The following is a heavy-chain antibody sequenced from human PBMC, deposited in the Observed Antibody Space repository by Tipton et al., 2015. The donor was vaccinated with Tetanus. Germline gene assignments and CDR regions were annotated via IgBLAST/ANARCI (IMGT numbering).Heavy chain of an antibody. CDR1: GGSISRGDYH. Sequence: TLSLTCSVSGGSISRGDYHWSWIRQPPGKGLEWIGNIYYSGSTYYNPSLKSRVTISADTSGNQFSLTLSSVTAADTAVYYCARGSGWADFWGQGTQVTVSS. CDR3: ARGSGWADF. J-gene: IGHJ4*02. D-gene: IGHD6-19*01. CDR2: IYYSGST. V-gene: IGHV4-30-4*01.